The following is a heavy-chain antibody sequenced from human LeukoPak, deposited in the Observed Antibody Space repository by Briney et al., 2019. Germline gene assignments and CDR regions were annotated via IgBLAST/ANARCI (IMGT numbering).Heavy chain of an antibody. CDR1: GFTFSSYG. J-gene: IGHJ4*02. D-gene: IGHD3-16*02. CDR2: IHWNGGRT. CDR3: XREXYXLGXLIVTGPNPLDY. V-gene: IGHV3-20*01. Sequence: GGSLRLSCAASGFTFSSYGMSWVRQAPGKGLEWISNIHWNGGRTGYADSVKGRFTISRDNAKNSLYLQMNSLRAEDTALYHXXREXYXLGXLIVTGPNPLDYWGQGTLVTVSS.